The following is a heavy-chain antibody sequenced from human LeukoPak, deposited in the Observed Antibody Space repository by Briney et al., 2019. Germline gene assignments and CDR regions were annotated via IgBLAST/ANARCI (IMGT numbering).Heavy chain of an antibody. CDR2: ISAYNGNT. J-gene: IGHJ4*02. Sequence: ASVKVSCTASGYTFTSYGISWVRQAPGQGLEWMGWISAYNGNTNYAQKLQGRVTMTTDTSTSTAYMELRSLRSDDTAVYYCASATSGYDLAYWGQGTLVTVSS. D-gene: IGHD5-12*01. CDR1: GYTFTSYG. CDR3: ASATSGYDLAY. V-gene: IGHV1-18*01.